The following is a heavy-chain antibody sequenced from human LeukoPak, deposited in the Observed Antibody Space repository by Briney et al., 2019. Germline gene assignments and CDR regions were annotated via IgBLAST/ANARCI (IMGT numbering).Heavy chain of an antibody. CDR2: FDPEDGET. CDR3: AKEPGEGAGSYYNY. CDR1: GYTLTELS. Sequence: GASVKVSCKVSGYTLTELSMHWVRQAPGKGLEWMGGFDPEDGETIYAQKFQGRVTMTEDTSTDTAYMELSSLRAEDTAVYYCAKEPGEGAGSYYNYWGQGTLVTVSS. D-gene: IGHD3-10*01. J-gene: IGHJ4*02. V-gene: IGHV1-24*01.